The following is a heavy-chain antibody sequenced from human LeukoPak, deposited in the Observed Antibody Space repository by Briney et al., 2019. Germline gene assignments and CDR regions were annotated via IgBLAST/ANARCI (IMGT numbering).Heavy chain of an antibody. CDR2: IYYSGST. CDR1: GGSISSGSYY. V-gene: IGHV4-39*01. D-gene: IGHD4-17*01. CDR3: ARTYGDYDDAFDV. Sequence: SETLSLTCTVSGGSISSGSYYWSWIRQPAGKGLEWIGSIYYSGSTYNNPSLKSRVTIFVDTSKNQFSLKLSSVTATDTAVYYCARTYGDYDDAFDVWGQGTMVTVSS. J-gene: IGHJ3*01.